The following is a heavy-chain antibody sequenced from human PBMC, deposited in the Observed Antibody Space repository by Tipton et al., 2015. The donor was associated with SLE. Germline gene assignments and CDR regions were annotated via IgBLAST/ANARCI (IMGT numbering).Heavy chain of an antibody. Sequence: SLRLSCAASGFTFSIYGMHWVRQAPGKGLEWVAFIRYDGATEYYAESVKGRFTISRDNFENTVYLHMNSLRRDDTAVYYCAKNLNGNFDFWSGPEHWGQGTLVSVSS. CDR2: IRYDGATE. V-gene: IGHV3-30*02. D-gene: IGHD3-3*01. CDR1: GFTFSIYG. CDR3: AKNLNGNFDFWSGPEH. J-gene: IGHJ4*02.